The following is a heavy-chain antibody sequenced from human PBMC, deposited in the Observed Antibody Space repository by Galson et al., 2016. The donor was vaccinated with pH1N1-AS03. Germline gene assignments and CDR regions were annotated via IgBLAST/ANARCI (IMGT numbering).Heavy chain of an antibody. CDR3: ARDRRDCSGGSCSQDGWFDP. V-gene: IGHV4-39*07. CDR2: VSARGTT. J-gene: IGHJ5*02. D-gene: IGHD2-15*01. CDR1: GASVSHYASY. Sequence: ETLSLTCSVSGASVSHYASYWGWIRQAPGKGLEWIATVSARGTTYHNPSLDIRLTISLDTSKNHFSLTLTSVTAADTAMYYCARDRRDCSGGSCSQDGWFDPWGQGTLVVVSS.